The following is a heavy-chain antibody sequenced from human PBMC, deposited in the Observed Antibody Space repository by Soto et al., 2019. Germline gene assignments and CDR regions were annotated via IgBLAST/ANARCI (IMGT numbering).Heavy chain of an antibody. CDR1: GFTVTTNG. D-gene: IGHD2-2*02. CDR2: ISPNGQGI. Sequence: GGSLRLSCGVSGFTVTTNGMSWVRQSPGKGLEWVSAISPNGQGIWYADSVKGRFTISRDISRNTVFLQMDSLRAEDTAVYYCAKDRQYTRDYFHYWGQGTLVTVSS. CDR3: AKDRQYTRDYFHY. J-gene: IGHJ4*02. V-gene: IGHV3-23*01.